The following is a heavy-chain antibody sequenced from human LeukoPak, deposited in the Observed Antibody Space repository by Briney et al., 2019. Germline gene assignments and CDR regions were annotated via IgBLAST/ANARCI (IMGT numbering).Heavy chain of an antibody. V-gene: IGHV4-39*07. D-gene: IGHD2-2*01. Sequence: SETLSLTCTVSGGSISSSSYYWGWIRQPPGKGLERIGSIYHSGSTYYNPSLKSRVTISVDTSKNQFSLKLSSVTAADTAVYYCARARYCSSTSCYWYDWFDPWGQGTLVTVSS. CDR1: GGSISSSSYY. CDR3: ARARYCSSTSCYWYDWFDP. CDR2: IYHSGST. J-gene: IGHJ5*02.